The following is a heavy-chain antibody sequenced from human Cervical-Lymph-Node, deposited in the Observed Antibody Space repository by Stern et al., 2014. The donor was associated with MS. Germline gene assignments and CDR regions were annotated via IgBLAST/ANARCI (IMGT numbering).Heavy chain of an antibody. Sequence: VHLVESGGGLVKPGGSLRLSCAASGFSFSDYYMSWIRLAPGKGLEWVSYISTSGSETYYKDSVKGRFTISRDNARNSLYLQMNSLRVDDTAVYFCARDIVATTLFDYWGRGVLVTVSP. CDR1: GFSFSDYY. CDR3: ARDIVATTLFDY. J-gene: IGHJ4*01. V-gene: IGHV3-11*01. CDR2: ISTSGSET. D-gene: IGHD4-11*01.